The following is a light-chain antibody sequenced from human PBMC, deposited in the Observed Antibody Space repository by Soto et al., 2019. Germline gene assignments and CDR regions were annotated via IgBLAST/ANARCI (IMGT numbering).Light chain of an antibody. CDR2: GSS. J-gene: IGKJ2*01. Sequence: EVVLTQSPGTLSLSPGERATLSCRASQSVSNNYFAWYKQKPGQAPRLLIFGSSDRATGIPDRFSGSGSGTDFTLTISRLETEDFAVYYCQQYGSSPPYTFGQGTKLEIK. CDR3: QQYGSSPPYT. CDR1: QSVSNNY. V-gene: IGKV3-20*01.